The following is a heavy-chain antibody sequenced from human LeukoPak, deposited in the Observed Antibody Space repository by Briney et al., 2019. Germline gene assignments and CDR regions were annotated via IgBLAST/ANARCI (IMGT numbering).Heavy chain of an antibody. D-gene: IGHD6-19*01. CDR2: ISAYNGNT. V-gene: IGHV1-18*01. J-gene: IGHJ4*02. Sequence: GSSVKVSCKASGYTFTSYGISWVRQAAGQGLEWMGWISAYNGNTNYAQKPQGRVTMTTDTSTSTAYMELRSLRSDDTAVYYCARDSIWNSSGWTRGYYFDYWGQGTLVTVSS. CDR1: GYTFTSYG. CDR3: ARDSIWNSSGWTRGYYFDY.